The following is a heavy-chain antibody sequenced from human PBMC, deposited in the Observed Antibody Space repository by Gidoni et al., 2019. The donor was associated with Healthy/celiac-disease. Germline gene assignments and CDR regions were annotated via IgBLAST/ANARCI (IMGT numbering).Heavy chain of an antibody. V-gene: IGHV3-9*01. J-gene: IGHJ3*02. Sequence: EVQLVESGGGLVQLGRSLRLSFAASGLTFDDYAMHWVRQAPGKGLEWVSGISWNSGSIGYADSVKGRFTISRDNAKNSLYLQMNSLRAEDTALYYCAKDIWGQRGDAFDIWGQGTMVTVSS. D-gene: IGHD3-16*01. CDR1: GLTFDDYA. CDR3: AKDIWGQRGDAFDI. CDR2: ISWNSGSI.